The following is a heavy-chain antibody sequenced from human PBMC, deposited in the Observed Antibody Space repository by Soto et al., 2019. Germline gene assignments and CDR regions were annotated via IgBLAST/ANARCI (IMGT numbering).Heavy chain of an antibody. CDR1: GYTFTNYD. D-gene: IGHD3-22*01. Sequence: QVQLVQSGAEVKKPGASVKVSCKASGYTFTNYDINWVRQATGQGLEWMGWMNPNSGNTGYAQKFQGRVTMTRNTSISTAYMELSSLRSEDTAVYYCARGRGNVYYYDSSGYWGYWGQGTLVTVSS. CDR2: MNPNSGNT. V-gene: IGHV1-8*01. CDR3: ARGRGNVYYYDSSGYWGY. J-gene: IGHJ4*02.